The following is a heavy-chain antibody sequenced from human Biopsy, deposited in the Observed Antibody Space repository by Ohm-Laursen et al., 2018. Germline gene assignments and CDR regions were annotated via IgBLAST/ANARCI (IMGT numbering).Heavy chain of an antibody. CDR2: IFYSANT. Sequence: SETLSLTCTVSGVSINGGRYYWNRIRHHPGKGLEWIGNIFYSANTYYNPSLKSRVTISVDTSKNQFSLKLSSVTAADTAVYYCARLGSGDYFPTFFDFWGQGALVTVSS. J-gene: IGHJ4*02. CDR1: GVSINGGRYY. V-gene: IGHV4-31*03. CDR3: ARLGSGDYFPTFFDF. D-gene: IGHD5-12*01.